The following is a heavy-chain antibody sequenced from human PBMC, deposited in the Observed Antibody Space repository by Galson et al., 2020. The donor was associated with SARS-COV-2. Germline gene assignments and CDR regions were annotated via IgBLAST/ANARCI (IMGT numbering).Heavy chain of an antibody. D-gene: IGHD3-9*01. CDR3: AKGGHYDSLTGYYPFDY. Sequence: GGSLRLSCAASGFTFSSYAMSWVRPAPGPGLEWVSAISGSGGSTYYADSVKGRLTISRDNSKNTLYLQMNSLRAEDTAVYYCAKGGHYDSLTGYYPFDYWGQGTLVTVSS. J-gene: IGHJ4*02. CDR1: GFTFSSYA. CDR2: ISGSGGST. V-gene: IGHV3-23*01.